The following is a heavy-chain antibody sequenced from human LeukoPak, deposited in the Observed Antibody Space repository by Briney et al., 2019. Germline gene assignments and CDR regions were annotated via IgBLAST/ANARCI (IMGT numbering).Heavy chain of an antibody. D-gene: IGHD2-2*01. V-gene: IGHV3-23*01. CDR2: ISGSGGST. CDR3: AKGYCSSTSCYGYFQH. J-gene: IGHJ1*01. Sequence: GGSLRLSCAASGFTFSSYGMSWVRQAPGKGLEWVSAISGSGGSTYYADSVKGRFTISRDNSKNTLYLQMNSLRAEDTAVYYCAKGYCSSTSCYGYFQHWGQGTLVTVSS. CDR1: GFTFSSYG.